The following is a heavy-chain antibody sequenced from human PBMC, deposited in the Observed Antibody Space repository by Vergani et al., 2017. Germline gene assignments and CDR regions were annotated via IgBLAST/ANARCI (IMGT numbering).Heavy chain of an antibody. J-gene: IGHJ2*01. CDR1: GYTFTSYA. CDR3: ARDVTAMVGGYFDL. V-gene: IGHV1-3*01. CDR2: INAGNGNT. Sequence: QVQLVQSGAEVKKPGASVKVSCKASGYTFTSYAMHWVRQAPGQRLEWMGWINAGNGNTKYSQKFQGRVTITRDTSVSTAYMELSSLRSEDTAVYYCARDVTAMVGGYFDLWGRGTLVTVSS. D-gene: IGHD5-18*01.